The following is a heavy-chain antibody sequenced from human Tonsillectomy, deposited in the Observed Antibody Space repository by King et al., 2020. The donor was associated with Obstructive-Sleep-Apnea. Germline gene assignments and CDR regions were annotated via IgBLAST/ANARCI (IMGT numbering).Heavy chain of an antibody. D-gene: IGHD6-13*01. V-gene: IGHV4-34*01. Sequence: VQLQQWGAGLLKSSETLSLTCAVFGGSFSDYYWSWIRQPPGKGLEWIGEINHSGSTNYNPSLKSRVTISLDTSKNQLYLKLNSVTAADTAVYYCARGSGAAAVNWFDPWGQGTLVTVSS. CDR2: INHSGST. CDR3: ARGSGAAAVNWFDP. CDR1: GGSFSDYY. J-gene: IGHJ5*02.